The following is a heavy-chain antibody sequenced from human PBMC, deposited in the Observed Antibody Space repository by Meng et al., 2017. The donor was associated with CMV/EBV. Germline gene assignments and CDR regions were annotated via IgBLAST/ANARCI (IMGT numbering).Heavy chain of an antibody. J-gene: IGHJ4*02. D-gene: IGHD6-13*01. Sequence: RPGRGMPSVTLHQTGTVSGSSTSSISYYWGWIRQPPGKGLEWIGSIYYSGSTYYNPSLKSRVTISVDTSKNQFSLKLSSVTAADTAVYYCARGGIAAAGLHWGQGTLVTVSS. CDR3: ARGGIAAAGLH. V-gene: IGHV4-39*07. CDR1: GSSTSSISYY. CDR2: IYYSGST.